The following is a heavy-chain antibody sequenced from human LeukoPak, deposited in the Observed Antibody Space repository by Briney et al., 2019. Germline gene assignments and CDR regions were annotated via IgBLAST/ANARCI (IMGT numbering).Heavy chain of an antibody. CDR2: MNSDASST. J-gene: IGHJ4*02. D-gene: IGHD6-13*01. Sequence: GGSLRLSCAASGFTFSTHWMHWVRQAPGKGLVWVSRMNSDASSTSSADSVKGRFTISRDNAKNTMYLQMNSLRAEDTAVYYCARAAAGSFDYWGQGTLVTVSS. V-gene: IGHV3-74*01. CDR3: ARAAAGSFDY. CDR1: GFTFSTHW.